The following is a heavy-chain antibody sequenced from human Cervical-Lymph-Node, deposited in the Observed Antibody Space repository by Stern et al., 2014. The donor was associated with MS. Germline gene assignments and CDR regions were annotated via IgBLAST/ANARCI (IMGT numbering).Heavy chain of an antibody. Sequence: QVQLQESRPGLVKPSQTLSLTCTVSGGSINNGDYYWSWVRQHPGKGLEWLGSISYSGATYYNPSLKGRLTISVDTSKRHFSLKLTSVTAADTAVYYCARELSGMYGMDVWGQGTTVTVSS. V-gene: IGHV4-31*03. D-gene: IGHD1-1*01. J-gene: IGHJ6*02. CDR1: GGSINNGDYY. CDR3: ARELSGMYGMDV. CDR2: ISYSGAT.